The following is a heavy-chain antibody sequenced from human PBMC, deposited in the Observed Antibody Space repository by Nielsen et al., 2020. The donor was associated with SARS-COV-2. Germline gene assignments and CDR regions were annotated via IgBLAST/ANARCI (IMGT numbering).Heavy chain of an antibody. CDR2: INPSGGST. D-gene: IGHD2-15*01. J-gene: IGHJ6*02. Sequence: WVRQAPGQGLEWMGIINPSGGSTNYAQKFQGRVTMTRDTSISTAYMELSRLRSDDTAVYYCARVVVVVAATNYYYGMDVWGQGTTVTVSS. V-gene: IGHV1-2*02. CDR3: ARVVVVVAATNYYYGMDV.